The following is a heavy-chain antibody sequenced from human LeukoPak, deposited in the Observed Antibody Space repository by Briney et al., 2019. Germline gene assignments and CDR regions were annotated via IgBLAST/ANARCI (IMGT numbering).Heavy chain of an antibody. D-gene: IGHD6-13*01. CDR1: GYTFTGYY. CDR3: ARDRGYYSSSWHY. J-gene: IGHJ4*02. Sequence: ASVKVSCKASGYTFTGYYMHWVRQAPGQGLGWMGWINPNSGGTNYAQKFQGRVTMTRDTSISTAYMELSRLRSDDTAVYYCARDRGYYSSSWHYWGQGTLVTVSS. V-gene: IGHV1-2*02. CDR2: INPNSGGT.